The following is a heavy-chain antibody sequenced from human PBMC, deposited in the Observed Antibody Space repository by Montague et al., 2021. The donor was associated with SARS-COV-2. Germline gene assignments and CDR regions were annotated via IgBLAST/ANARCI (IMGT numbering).Heavy chain of an antibody. Sequence: SLRLSCAASGFTFSFYAMSLFRQAPGKGLQWVSVINSGGSSIYYSDSVKGRFTISRDNSKNTLYLQMNSLRAEDTAVYYCAKRLDDYFDYWGQGTRVTVSS. CDR1: GFTFSFYA. CDR2: INSGGSSI. D-gene: IGHD1-1*01. J-gene: IGHJ4*02. CDR3: AKRLDDYFDY. V-gene: IGHV3-23*03.